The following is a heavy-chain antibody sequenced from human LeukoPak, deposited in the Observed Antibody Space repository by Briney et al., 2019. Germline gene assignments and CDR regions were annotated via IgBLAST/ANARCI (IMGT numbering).Heavy chain of an antibody. J-gene: IGHJ6*02. CDR1: GGSISSGSYY. CDR3: RRRGYYGMDV. Sequence: SETLSLTCTVSGGSISSGSYYWSWIRQPVGKGLEWIGSIYYSGSTYYNPSLKSRVTISVDTSKNQFSLKLSSVTAADTAVYYCRRRGYYGMDVWGQGITVTVSS. CDR2: IYYSGST. V-gene: IGHV4-39*07.